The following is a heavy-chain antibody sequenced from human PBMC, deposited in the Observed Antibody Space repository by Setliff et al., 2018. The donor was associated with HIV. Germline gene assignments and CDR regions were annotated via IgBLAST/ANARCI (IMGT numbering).Heavy chain of an antibody. J-gene: IGHJ6*02. V-gene: IGHV1-2*02. CDR2: INPNSGGT. CDR3: ARENLEGYYYYGMDV. Sequence: ASVKVSCKASGYTFTGYYMHWVRQAPGQGLEWMGWINPNSGGTNYAQKFQGRVTMIRDTAISTAYMELSRLRSDDTAVYYCARENLEGYYYYGMDVWGQGTTVTVSS. D-gene: IGHD3-3*01. CDR1: GYTFTGYY.